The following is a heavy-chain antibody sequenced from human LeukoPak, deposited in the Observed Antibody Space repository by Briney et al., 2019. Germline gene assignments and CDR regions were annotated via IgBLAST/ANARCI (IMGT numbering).Heavy chain of an antibody. V-gene: IGHV4-30-2*01. J-gene: IGHJ4*02. CDR2: IYDSGST. CDR3: ARYGGSGTYFFDY. Sequence: SQTLSLTCAVPGGSVSSGGYSWSWIRQPPGKGLEWIGYIYDSGSTYYNPPLKSRVTISLDRSKNQFSLKLTSVTAADTAVYYCARYGGSGTYFFDYWGQGTLVTVSS. D-gene: IGHD3-10*01. CDR1: GGSVSSGGYS.